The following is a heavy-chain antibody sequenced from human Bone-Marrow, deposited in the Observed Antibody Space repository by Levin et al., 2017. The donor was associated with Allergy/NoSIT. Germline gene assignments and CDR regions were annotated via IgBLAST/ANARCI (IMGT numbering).Heavy chain of an antibody. CDR2: INPSTGAT. CDR1: GYALVDFY. J-gene: IGHJ4*02. V-gene: IGHV1-2*02. CDR3: TRGRADLTGTTFAY. Sequence: ASVKVSCKASGYALVDFYMHWVREAPGQRPEWLGWINPSTGATYFAPKFQARVTMSTDTSVNTAYMDLTSLTSDDTAIYYCTRGRADLTGTTFAYWGQGTLVIVS. D-gene: IGHD1-1*01.